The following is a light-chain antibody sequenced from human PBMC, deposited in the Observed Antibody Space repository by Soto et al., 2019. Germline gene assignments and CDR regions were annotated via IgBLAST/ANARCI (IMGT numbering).Light chain of an antibody. Sequence: EIVMTQSPATLSVSPGDRATLSCRASQSVNSYLAWYQQKPGHSPRLLIYGASTRVTGIPARFSGSGSGTEFTLTISSLQSEDFAIYYCQQHNSWPPAFGQGTKLEIK. CDR2: GAS. V-gene: IGKV3-15*01. CDR3: QQHNSWPPA. CDR1: QSVNSY. J-gene: IGKJ2*01.